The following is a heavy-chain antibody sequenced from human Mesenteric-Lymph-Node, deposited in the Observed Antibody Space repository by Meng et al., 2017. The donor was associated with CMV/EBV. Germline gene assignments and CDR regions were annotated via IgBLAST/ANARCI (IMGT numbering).Heavy chain of an antibody. CDR2: ISHSEST. CDR3: ARIRSQVVSGSGSGWFDP. V-gene: IGHV4-34*01. Sequence: GSISSYYWSWDRQPPGKGLEWNGVISHSESTSNNPTLTIRVRVTVDTSKNQYSLKLSSLTAADTAVYYCARIRSQVVSGSGSGWFDPWGQGTLVTVSS. J-gene: IGHJ5*02. D-gene: IGHD3-10*01. CDR1: GSISSYY.